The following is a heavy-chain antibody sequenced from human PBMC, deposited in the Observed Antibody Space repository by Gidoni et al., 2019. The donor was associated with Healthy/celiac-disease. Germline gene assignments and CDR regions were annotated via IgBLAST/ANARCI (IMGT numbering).Heavy chain of an antibody. CDR2: INHSGST. Sequence: QVQLQQWGAGLLKPSETLSLTCAVYGGSFSGYYWSWIRQPPGKGLEWIGEINHSGSTNYNPSLKSRVTISVDTSKNQFSLKLSSVTAADTAVYYCARGRPYSSGSYYYYYYMDVWGKGTTVTVSS. V-gene: IGHV4-34*01. CDR3: ARGRPYSSGSYYYYYYMDV. J-gene: IGHJ6*03. CDR1: GGSFSGYY. D-gene: IGHD6-19*01.